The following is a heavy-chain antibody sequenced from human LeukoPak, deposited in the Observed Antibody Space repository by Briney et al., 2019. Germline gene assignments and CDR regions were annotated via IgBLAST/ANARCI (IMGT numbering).Heavy chain of an antibody. V-gene: IGHV4-4*02. CDR3: AREYLEYGSGNDYFDY. CDR1: GFTFTSYW. J-gene: IGHJ4*02. CDR2: FLYSGGT. D-gene: IGHD3-10*01. Sequence: PGGSLRLSCAASGFTFTSYWMTWVRQPPGKGLEWIGTFLYSGGTYYNPSLKSRVTISVDTSKNQFSLKVSSVTAADTAVYYCAREYLEYGSGNDYFDYWGQGTLVTVSS.